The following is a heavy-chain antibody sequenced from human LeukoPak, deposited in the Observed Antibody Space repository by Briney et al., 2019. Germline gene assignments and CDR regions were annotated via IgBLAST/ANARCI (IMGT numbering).Heavy chain of an antibody. CDR2: ISGDGGST. Sequence: GGSLRLSCAASAFTFYDYAMHWVRQAPGEGLEWVSLISGDGGSTYYADSVKGRFTVSRDNSKNSLFLQMNSLRTEDTALYFCARTYYFDSAGPLDGFDIGGQGTMVTVS. V-gene: IGHV3-43*02. J-gene: IGHJ3*02. D-gene: IGHD3-22*01. CDR1: AFTFYDYA. CDR3: ARTYYFDSAGPLDGFDI.